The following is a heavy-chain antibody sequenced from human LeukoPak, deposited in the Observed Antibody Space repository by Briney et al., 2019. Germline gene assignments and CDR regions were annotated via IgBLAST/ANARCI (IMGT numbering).Heavy chain of an antibody. D-gene: IGHD3-22*01. CDR3: ARGYYDSSGYYRYFDY. J-gene: IGHJ4*02. CDR2: IYTSGST. CDR1: GGSISSSSYY. V-gene: IGHV4-61*02. Sequence: PSETLSLTCTVSGGSISSSSYYWGWIRQPAGKGLEWIGRIYTSGSTNYNPSLKSRVTISVDTSKNQFSLKLSSVTAADTAVYYCARGYYDSSGYYRYFDYWGQGTLVTVSS.